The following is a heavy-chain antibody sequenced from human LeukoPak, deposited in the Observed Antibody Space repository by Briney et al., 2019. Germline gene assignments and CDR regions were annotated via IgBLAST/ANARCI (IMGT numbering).Heavy chain of an antibody. CDR1: GFTFSSYS. Sequence: GGSLRLSCAASGFTFSSYSMNWVRQAPGKGLEWVSSISSSSSYIYYADSVKGRFTISRDNAKNSLYLQMNSLRAEDTAVYYCARDPGGYCSSTSCHRTYWGQEPWSPSPQ. V-gene: IGHV3-21*01. CDR2: ISSSSSYI. D-gene: IGHD2-2*02. CDR3: ARDPGGYCSSTSCHRTY. J-gene: IGHJ4*01.